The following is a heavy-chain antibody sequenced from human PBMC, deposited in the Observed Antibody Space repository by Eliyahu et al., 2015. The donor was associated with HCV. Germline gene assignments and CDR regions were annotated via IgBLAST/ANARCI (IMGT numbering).Heavy chain of an antibody. CDR3: ARYNGQLPGFDY. CDR2: VGCGGSPK. J-gene: IGHJ4*02. Sequence: QAQLVESXGGVVQPGRSLTLSCAAXGFXFXXCNYGMHWVXQAPGKGLEWVAVVGCGGSPKYYVDSVKGRFTISRDTSKNTLYLQMDSLRLEDTAVYYCARYNGQLPGFDYWGRGTLVTVSS. V-gene: IGHV3-33*08. D-gene: IGHD6-6*01. CDR1: GFXFXXCNYG.